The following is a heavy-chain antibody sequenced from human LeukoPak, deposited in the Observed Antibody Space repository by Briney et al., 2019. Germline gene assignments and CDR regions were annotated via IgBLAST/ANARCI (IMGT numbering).Heavy chain of an antibody. CDR1: GGSFSGYY. Sequence: PSETLSLTCAVYGGSFSGYYWSWIRQPPGKGLEWIGEINHSGSTNYNPSLKSRVTISVDTSKNQFSLKLSSVTAADTAVYYCARRQYYDFWSGYYTRLFAFDIWGQGTMVTVSS. D-gene: IGHD3-3*01. CDR3: ARRQYYDFWSGYYTRLFAFDI. V-gene: IGHV4-34*01. CDR2: INHSGST. J-gene: IGHJ3*02.